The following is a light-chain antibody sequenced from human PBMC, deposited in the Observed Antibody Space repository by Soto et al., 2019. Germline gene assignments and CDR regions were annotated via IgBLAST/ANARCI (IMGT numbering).Light chain of an antibody. V-gene: IGKV3-20*01. Sequence: ENVLTQSPGTLSLSPGERATLSCRASQSVSSNYLAWYQQKPGQAPRLLIYGASSRATGIPDRFSGSGSGTDFNLTISRLEPEDFAVYYCHQYGSSPLTFGGGTKVEVK. J-gene: IGKJ4*01. CDR2: GAS. CDR3: HQYGSSPLT. CDR1: QSVSSNY.